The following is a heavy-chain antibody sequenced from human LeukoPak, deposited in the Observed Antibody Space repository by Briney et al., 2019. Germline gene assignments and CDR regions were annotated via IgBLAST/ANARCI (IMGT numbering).Heavy chain of an antibody. V-gene: IGHV1-69*06. D-gene: IGHD3-9*01. J-gene: IGHJ5*02. CDR2: IIPIFGTA. CDR3: ARDRLGMYYDILTGYWNWFDP. CDR1: GGTFSSYA. Sequence: ASVKVSCKASGGTFSSYAISWVRQAPGQGLEWMGGIIPIFGTANYAQKFQGRVTITADKSTSTAYMELSSLRSEDTAVYYCARDRLGMYYDILTGYWNWFDPWGQGTLVTVSS.